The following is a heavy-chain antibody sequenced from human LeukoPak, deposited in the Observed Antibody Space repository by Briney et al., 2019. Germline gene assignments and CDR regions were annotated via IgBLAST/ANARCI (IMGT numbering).Heavy chain of an antibody. V-gene: IGHV4-34*01. D-gene: IGHD2-15*01. Sequence: SETLSLTCAVYGGSFSGYYWSWIRQPPGKGLEWIGEINHSGSTSYNPSLKSRVTISVDTSKNQFSLKLSSVTAADTAVYYCARVHCSGGSCYSYKVGKNAFDIWGQGTMVTVSS. J-gene: IGHJ3*02. CDR2: INHSGST. CDR3: ARVHCSGGSCYSYKVGKNAFDI. CDR1: GGSFSGYY.